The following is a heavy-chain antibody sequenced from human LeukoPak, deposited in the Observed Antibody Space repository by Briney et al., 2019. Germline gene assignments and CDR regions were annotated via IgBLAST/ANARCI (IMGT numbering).Heavy chain of an antibody. D-gene: IGHD2-8*01. CDR3: AKDGYCTTVTCYGWLDY. J-gene: IGHJ4*02. V-gene: IGHV3-23*01. CDR2: VRGSEDST. CDR1: GFRFSSYW. Sequence: GGSLRLSCAASGFRFSSYWMSWVRLAPGKGLEWVSGVRGSEDSTYYADSVKGRFTVSRDTSRNTLYLQMDSLRAEDTAVYYCAKDGYCTTVTCYGWLDYWGLGTLVTVSS.